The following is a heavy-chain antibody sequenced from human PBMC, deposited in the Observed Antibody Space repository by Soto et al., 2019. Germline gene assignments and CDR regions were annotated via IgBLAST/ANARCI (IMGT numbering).Heavy chain of an antibody. CDR2: INAGNGNT. V-gene: IGHV1-3*01. CDR1: GYTFTSYA. CDR3: ARDGSIMSYFDC. J-gene: IGHJ4*02. Sequence: ASLQVSCKSAGYTFTSYAIHWVRQAPGQRLEWMGCINAGNGNTKYSQKFQGRVTITKDTSASTAYMELSSLRSEDTAVYYCARDGSIMSYFDCWGQGTLVTVSS. D-gene: IGHD3-16*01.